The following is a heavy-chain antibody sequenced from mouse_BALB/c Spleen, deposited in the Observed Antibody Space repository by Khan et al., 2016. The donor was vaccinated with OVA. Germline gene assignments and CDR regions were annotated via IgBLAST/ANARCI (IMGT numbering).Heavy chain of an antibody. CDR3: ARSLYYSYGYALDC. D-gene: IGHD2-14*01. J-gene: IGHJ4*01. CDR2: ISSTGST. CDR1: GYSITSDYA. Sequence: EVQLQESGPGLVKPSQSLSLTCTVTGYSITSDYAWNWIRQFPGNKLEWMGYISSTGSTNYNPSFKSRISITRDTSKNQFFLQLKSVTTEDTATYYCARSLYYSYGYALDCWGRGTSITVSS. V-gene: IGHV3-2*02.